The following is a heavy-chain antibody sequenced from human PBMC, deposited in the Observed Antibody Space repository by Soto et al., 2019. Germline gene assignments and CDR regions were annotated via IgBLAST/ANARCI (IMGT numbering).Heavy chain of an antibody. CDR2: ISYDGSNK. CDR3: AKGDSMTSIAVSTYYYYYMDV. Sequence: GGSLRLSCAASGFTFSSYGMHWVRQAPGKGLEWVAVISYDGSNKYYADSVKGRLTISRDNSKNTLYLQMNSLRAEDTAVYYCAKGDSMTSIAVSTYYYYYMDVWGKGTTVTVSS. J-gene: IGHJ6*03. V-gene: IGHV3-30*18. CDR1: GFTFSSYG. D-gene: IGHD6-19*01.